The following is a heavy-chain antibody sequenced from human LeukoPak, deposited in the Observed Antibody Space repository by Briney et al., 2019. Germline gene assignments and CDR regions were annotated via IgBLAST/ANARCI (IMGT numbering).Heavy chain of an antibody. CDR1: GLTVSDNY. CDR3: AREGQRGIYALDI. Sequence: GGSLRLSCAASGLTVSDNYMSWVRHLPGKGLEWISVLHSGGTTKYADSVKGRFTISRDESNNTLFLQMDNLGVEDTAVYYCAREGQRGIYALDIWGQGTLVTVSS. CDR2: LHSGGTT. V-gene: IGHV3-66*01. D-gene: IGHD3-10*01. J-gene: IGHJ3*02.